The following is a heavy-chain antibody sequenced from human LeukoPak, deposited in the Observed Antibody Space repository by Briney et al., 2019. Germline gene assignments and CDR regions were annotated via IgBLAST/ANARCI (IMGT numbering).Heavy chain of an antibody. Sequence: SETLSLTCTVSGGSISSYYWSWIRQPPGKGLEWIGYIYYSGSTNYNPSLKSRVTISVDTSKNQFTLKLSSVTAADTAVYYCASTPPSRGWYSYFDYWGQGTLVTVSS. CDR3: ASTPPSRGWYSYFDY. D-gene: IGHD6-19*01. J-gene: IGHJ4*02. CDR1: GGSISSYY. CDR2: IYYSGST. V-gene: IGHV4-59*01.